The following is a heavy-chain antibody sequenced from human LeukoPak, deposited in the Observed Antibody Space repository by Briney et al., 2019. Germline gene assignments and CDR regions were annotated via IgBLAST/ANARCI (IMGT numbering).Heavy chain of an antibody. CDR3: AKGARGSTVTTIDY. V-gene: IGHV3-11*05. CDR1: GFTFSDYH. J-gene: IGHJ4*02. CDR2: ISGSSIYT. D-gene: IGHD4-17*01. Sequence: GGSLRLSCAASGFTFSDYHMTWIRQAPGKGLEWVSYISGSSIYTRYADSVKGRFTISRDNAKNSLYLQMNSLRAEDTALYYCAKGARGSTVTTIDYWGQGTLVTVSS.